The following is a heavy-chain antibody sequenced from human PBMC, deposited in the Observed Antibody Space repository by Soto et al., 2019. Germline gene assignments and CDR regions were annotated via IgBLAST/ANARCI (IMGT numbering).Heavy chain of an antibody. CDR3: ARQYGMDV. CDR2: ITSDGRST. J-gene: IGHJ6*02. Sequence: EVQLVESGGGSVQPGGSLRLSCVGSGFSFSEGWRHWLRRAPGKGLEWVSRITSDGRSTTYADSVKGRFTISRDNAKNTLYLQMNSLRVEDTAVYYCARQYGMDVWGQGTTVTVSS. CDR1: GFSFSEGW. V-gene: IGHV3-74*01.